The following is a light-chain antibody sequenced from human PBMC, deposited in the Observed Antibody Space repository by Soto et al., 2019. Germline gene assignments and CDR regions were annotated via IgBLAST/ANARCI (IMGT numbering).Light chain of an antibody. CDR2: AAS. V-gene: IGKV1-39*01. CDR3: QQSYTTLSIT. J-gene: IGKJ5*01. Sequence: DIQMTQSPSSLSASVGDRVTITCRASESMSRHLNWYQQKPGKAPKLLIYAASSLQNGVPSRFTGGGYGTDFTLTISNLQPEDFATYYCQQSYTTLSITFGQGTRLEIK. CDR1: ESMSRH.